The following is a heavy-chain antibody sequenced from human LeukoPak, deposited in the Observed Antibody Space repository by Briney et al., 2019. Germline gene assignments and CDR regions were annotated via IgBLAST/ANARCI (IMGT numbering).Heavy chain of an antibody. CDR3: ARASIWFGELLGWFDP. J-gene: IGHJ5*02. V-gene: IGHV4-30-4*01. CDR1: GGSISSGDYY. D-gene: IGHD3-10*01. CDR2: IYYSGST. Sequence: SETLSLTCTVSGGSISSGDYYWSWIRQPPGKGLEWIGYIYYSGSTYYNPPLKSRVTISVDTSKNQFSLKLSSVTAADTAVYYCARASIWFGELLGWFDPWGQGTLVTVSS.